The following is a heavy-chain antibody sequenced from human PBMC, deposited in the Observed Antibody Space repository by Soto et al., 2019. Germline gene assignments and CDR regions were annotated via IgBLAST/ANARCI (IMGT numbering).Heavy chain of an antibody. D-gene: IGHD3-3*01. Sequence: NPSETLSLTCTVSGGSISSGDYYWGWIRQPPGKGLEWIEYIYYSGSTYYNPSLKSRVTISVDTSKNQFSLKLSSVTAADTAVYYCARLWYYDFWSGYLEPDYYGMDVWGQGTTVTVSS. CDR1: GGSISSGDYY. J-gene: IGHJ6*02. CDR2: IYYSGST. CDR3: ARLWYYDFWSGYLEPDYYGMDV. V-gene: IGHV4-30-4*01.